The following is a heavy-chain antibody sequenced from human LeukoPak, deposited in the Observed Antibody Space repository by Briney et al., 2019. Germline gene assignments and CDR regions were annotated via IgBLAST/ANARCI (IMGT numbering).Heavy chain of an antibody. CDR1: GFTFSSYS. CDR2: ISSSSSYI. J-gene: IGHJ3*02. V-gene: IGHV3-21*01. CDR3: ARAITMKVVSSDAFDI. Sequence: GGSLRLSCAASGFTFSSYSMDWVRQAPGKGLEWVSSISSSSSYIYYADSVKWRFTISRDNAKNSLYLQMNNLRAENTAVYYCARAITMKVVSSDAFDIWGQGTMVTVSS. D-gene: IGHD3-22*01.